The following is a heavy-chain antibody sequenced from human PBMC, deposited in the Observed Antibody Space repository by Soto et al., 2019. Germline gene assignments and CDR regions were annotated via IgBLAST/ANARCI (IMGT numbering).Heavy chain of an antibody. CDR2: INHSGST. V-gene: IGHV4-34*01. CDR1: GGSFSAYY. CDR3: AKGNWFHAFDI. Sequence: SETLSLTCAVYGGSFSAYYWSWIRQPPGKGLEWIGEINHSGSTNFNPSLKSRVTISIDTSKNQFSLKLSSVTAEDTAVYYCAKGNWFHAFDIWGQGTMVTVSS. J-gene: IGHJ3*02. D-gene: IGHD3-9*01.